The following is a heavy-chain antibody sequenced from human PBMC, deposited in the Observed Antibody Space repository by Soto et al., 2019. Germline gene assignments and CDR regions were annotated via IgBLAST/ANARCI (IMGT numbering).Heavy chain of an antibody. CDR1: GFTFSSYE. Sequence: PGGSLRLSCAASGFTFSSYEMNWVRQAPGKGLEWVSYISSSGSTIYYADSVKGRFTISRDNATNSLYLQMNSLRAEDTAVYYCARDGLSLDVWGQGTTVTVSS. J-gene: IGHJ6*02. V-gene: IGHV3-48*03. CDR2: ISSSGSTI. CDR3: ARDGLSLDV.